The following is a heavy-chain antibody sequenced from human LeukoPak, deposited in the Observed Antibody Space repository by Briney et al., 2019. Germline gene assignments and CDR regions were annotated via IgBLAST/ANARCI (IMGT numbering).Heavy chain of an antibody. V-gene: IGHV3-48*01. Sequence: PGGSLRLSCAASGFTFSSYSMNWVRQAPGKGLEWISYISETSSFMYYADSVKGRFTISRDNAKNSLYLQMNSLRAEDTAVYYCARDFEFGSAAGTPNWGQGTLVTVSS. J-gene: IGHJ4*02. D-gene: IGHD6-13*01. CDR2: ISETSSFM. CDR3: ARDFEFGSAAGTPN. CDR1: GFTFSSYS.